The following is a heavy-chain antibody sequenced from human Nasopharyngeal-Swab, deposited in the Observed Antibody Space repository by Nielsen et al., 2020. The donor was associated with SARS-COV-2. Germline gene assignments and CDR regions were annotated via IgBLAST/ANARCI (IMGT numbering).Heavy chain of an antibody. V-gene: IGHV3-21*01. CDR3: AKGPLYCSGGSCYAGLFDY. CDR2: ISSSSSYI. Sequence: GESLKISCAASGFTFSSYSMNWVRQAPGKGLEWVSSISSSSSYIYYADSVKGRFTISRDNAKNTLYLQMNSLRAEDTAVYYCAKGPLYCSGGSCYAGLFDYWGQGTLVTVSS. CDR1: GFTFSSYS. J-gene: IGHJ4*02. D-gene: IGHD2-15*01.